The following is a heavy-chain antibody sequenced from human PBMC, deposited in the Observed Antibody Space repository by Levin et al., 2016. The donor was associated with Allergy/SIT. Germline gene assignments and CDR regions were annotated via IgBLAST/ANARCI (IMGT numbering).Heavy chain of an antibody. J-gene: IGHJ4*02. D-gene: IGHD3-22*01. CDR1: GFTFSGHG. V-gene: IGHV3-33*01. CDR3: ARWTGSDISGSWDY. CDR2: IAFDGSNA. Sequence: GESLKISCAASGFTFSGHGMHWVRQAPGKGLECVSFIAFDGSNAYYADSVRGRFTISRDNSKNTVALQMNSLGVEDTAVYYCARWTGSDISGSWDYWGQGTRVTVSS.